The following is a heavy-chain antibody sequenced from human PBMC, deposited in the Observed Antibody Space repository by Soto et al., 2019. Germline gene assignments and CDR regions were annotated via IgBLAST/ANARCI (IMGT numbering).Heavy chain of an antibody. Sequence: SETLSFTCTVSGGSISSGGYYWSWIRQHPGKGLEWIGYIYYSGSTYYNPSLKSRVTISVDTSKNQFSLKLSSVTAADTAVYYCARMNYYDTSGYPSDYWGQGMMVTVS. J-gene: IGHJ4*02. CDR2: IYYSGST. D-gene: IGHD3-22*01. CDR3: ARMNYYDTSGYPSDY. CDR1: GGSISSGGYY. V-gene: IGHV4-31*03.